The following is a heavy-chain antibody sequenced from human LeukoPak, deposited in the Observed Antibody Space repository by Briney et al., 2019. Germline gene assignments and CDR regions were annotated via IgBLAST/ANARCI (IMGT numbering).Heavy chain of an antibody. Sequence: SETLSFTCTVSGGSIGSSSYYWGWIRQPPGKGLEWIGSIYYSGSTYYNPSLKSRVTISVDTSKNQFSLKLSSVTAADTAVYYCARTPAFDAFDIWGQGTMVTVSS. J-gene: IGHJ3*02. CDR2: IYYSGST. V-gene: IGHV4-39*07. CDR1: GGSIGSSSYY. CDR3: ARTPAFDAFDI.